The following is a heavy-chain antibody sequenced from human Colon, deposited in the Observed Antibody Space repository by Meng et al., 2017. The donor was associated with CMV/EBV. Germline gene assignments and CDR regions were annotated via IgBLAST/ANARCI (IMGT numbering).Heavy chain of an antibody. CDR2: IHYSGTT. V-gene: IGHV4-39*01. CDR3: ARQGAGVAQGTYDI. CDR1: AVSMTTSSYY. Sequence: SETLSLTCTVSAVSMTTSSYYWGWLRQPPGQGLEWFGTIHYSGTTFYHPSLKSRVTLFVHTSSNQYSLKLTSVTAADTAVDWCARQGAGVAQGTYDIWGQGTVVTVSS. J-gene: IGHJ3*02. D-gene: IGHD3-10*01.